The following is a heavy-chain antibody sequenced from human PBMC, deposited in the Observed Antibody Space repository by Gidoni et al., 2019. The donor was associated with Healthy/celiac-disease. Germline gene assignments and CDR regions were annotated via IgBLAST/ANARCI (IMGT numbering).Heavy chain of an antibody. V-gene: IGHV4-31*03. J-gene: IGHJ2*01. CDR3: ARVDVAVAGYWYFDL. CDR2: IYYSGST. Sequence: QVQLQESGPGLVKPSQTLSLTCTVSGGSISSGGYYWSWIRQHPGKGLELIWYIYYSGSTYYNPSLNSRVTISVATSKNQFSLKLSSVTAADTAVYYCARVDVAVAGYWYFDLWGRGTLVTVSS. D-gene: IGHD6-19*01. CDR1: GGSISSGGYY.